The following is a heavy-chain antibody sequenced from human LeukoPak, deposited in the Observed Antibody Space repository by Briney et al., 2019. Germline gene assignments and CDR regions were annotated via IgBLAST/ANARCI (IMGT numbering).Heavy chain of an antibody. J-gene: IGHJ4*02. CDR3: ARPVRGSGTYYIFDF. CDR2: IYYSGST. Sequence: PSETLSLTCTVSGGPVSSGSYYWSWIRQPPGKGLEWIGFIYYSGSTNYNPSLKSRVTISVDTSKNQFSLNLSSVTAADTALYYCARPVRGSGTYYIFDFWGQGTLVTVSS. D-gene: IGHD1-26*01. V-gene: IGHV4-61*01. CDR1: GGPVSSGSYY.